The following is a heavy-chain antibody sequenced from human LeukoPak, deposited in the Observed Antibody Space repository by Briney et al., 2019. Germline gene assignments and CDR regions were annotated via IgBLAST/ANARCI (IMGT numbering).Heavy chain of an antibody. V-gene: IGHV3-11*01. D-gene: IGHD3-10*01. Sequence: PGGSLRLSCAASGFTFSDYYMSWIRQAPGKGLEWLSYISASGISTHYADSVKGRFTISRDNAKNSLYLQMNSLRAEDTAVYFCAKRGVVIRVILVGFHKEAYYFDSWGQGVLVTVSS. CDR1: GFTFSDYY. J-gene: IGHJ4*02. CDR2: ISASGIST. CDR3: AKRGVVIRVILVGFHKEAYYFDS.